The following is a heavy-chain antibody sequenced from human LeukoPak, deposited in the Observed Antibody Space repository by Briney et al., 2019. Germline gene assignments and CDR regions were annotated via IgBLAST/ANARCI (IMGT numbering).Heavy chain of an antibody. J-gene: IGHJ4*02. D-gene: IGHD3-22*01. CDR1: GGSMSNYY. Sequence: SETLSLTCTVSGGSMSNYYWSWIRQPPGKGLEWIGYIYYSGSTNYNPSLKSRVTISVDTSKNQFSLKLSSVTAADTAIYYCARENPSGYYNRPIDYWGQGTLVTVSS. V-gene: IGHV4-59*01. CDR3: ARENPSGYYNRPIDY. CDR2: IYYSGST.